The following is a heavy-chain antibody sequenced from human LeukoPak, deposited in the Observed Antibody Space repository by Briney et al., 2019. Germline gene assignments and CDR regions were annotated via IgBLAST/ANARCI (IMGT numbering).Heavy chain of an antibody. J-gene: IGHJ4*02. V-gene: IGHV3-48*03. CDR1: GFTFSSCE. CDR3: AGADENFDV. CDR2: ISSSGSTK. Sequence: GGSLRLPCAASGFTFSSCEMNWVRQAPGKGLEWVSYISSSGSTKYYADSVKGRFTISRDNAKNSLYLQMSSLRDEYTAVYYCAGADENFDVWGQGTLVTVSS.